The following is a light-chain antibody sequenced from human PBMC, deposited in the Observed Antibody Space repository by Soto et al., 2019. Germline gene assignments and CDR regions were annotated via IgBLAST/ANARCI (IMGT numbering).Light chain of an antibody. CDR2: GAS. CDR3: QPYNNWPEYT. J-gene: IGKJ2*01. V-gene: IGKV3-15*01. CDR1: QSVGNS. Sequence: VGLTQSPGTLSVSPGEGVTLSCRASQSVGNSMAWSQQKPGQAPRLLIFGASTRVTGIPATFSVRGSGTEFTLTITSLQADDFAGYYCQPYNNWPEYTFGPGTKLEIK.